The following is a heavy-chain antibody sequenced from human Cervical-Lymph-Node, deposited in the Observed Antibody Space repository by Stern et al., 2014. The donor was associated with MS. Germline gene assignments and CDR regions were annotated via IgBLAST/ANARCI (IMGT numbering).Heavy chain of an antibody. Sequence: QLVQSGPEVKRPGESLKISCQASGYTFTSYWIRWVRQMPGKGLEWIAIIFPGGSDIRYSPSFQGQVTISADKSSSTAYLQWNNLKASDTAIYYCARQRYFDYWGQGTLVTVSS. CDR3: ARQRYFDY. CDR2: IFPGGSDI. V-gene: IGHV5-51*01. J-gene: IGHJ4*02. CDR1: GYTFTSYW.